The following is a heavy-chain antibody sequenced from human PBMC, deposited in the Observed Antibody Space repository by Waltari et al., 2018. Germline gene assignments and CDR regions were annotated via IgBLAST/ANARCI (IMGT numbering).Heavy chain of an antibody. V-gene: IGHV4-59*08. D-gene: IGHD1-26*01. J-gene: IGHJ4*02. Sequence: QVQLQESGPGLVKPSETLSLTCTVSGGSISSYYWSWIRQPPGKGLEWIGYIYYSGSTNYNPALKSRGTISVDTSKNQFSLKLSSVTAADTAVYYCARHSGSYYSRVWFDYWGQGTLVTVSS. CDR1: GGSISSYY. CDR2: IYYSGST. CDR3: ARHSGSYYSRVWFDY.